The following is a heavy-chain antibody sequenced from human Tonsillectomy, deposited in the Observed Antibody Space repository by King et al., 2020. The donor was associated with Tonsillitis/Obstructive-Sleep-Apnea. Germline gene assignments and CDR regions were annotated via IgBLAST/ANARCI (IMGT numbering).Heavy chain of an antibody. V-gene: IGHV3-23*04. CDR3: PKPTTVTTSGNWFDP. D-gene: IGHD4-11*01. Sequence: VQLVESGGGLVQPGGSLRLSCAASGFTFSSYAMTWVRQAPGKGLEWVSAISGSGGSTYYADSVKGRFTISRDNSHNTLYLQVNSLRAEDTAVYYCPKPTTVTTSGNWFDPWGQGILVTVSS. CDR1: GFTFSSYA. J-gene: IGHJ5*02. CDR2: ISGSGGST.